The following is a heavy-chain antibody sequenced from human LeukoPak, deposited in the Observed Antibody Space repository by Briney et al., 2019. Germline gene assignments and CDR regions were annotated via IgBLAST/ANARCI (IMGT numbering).Heavy chain of an antibody. CDR1: GGSISSYY. V-gene: IGHV4-4*09. Sequence: SETLSLTCTVSGGSISSYYWSWIRQPPGKGLEWIGYIYTSGGTNYNPSLKSRVTISVDTSKNQFSRKLSSVTAADTAVYCFAGHGTTVPTNYYYMDVWAKGPAVRVSS. D-gene: IGHD4-11*01. J-gene: IGHJ6*03. CDR3: AGHGTTVPTNYYYMDV. CDR2: IYTSGGT.